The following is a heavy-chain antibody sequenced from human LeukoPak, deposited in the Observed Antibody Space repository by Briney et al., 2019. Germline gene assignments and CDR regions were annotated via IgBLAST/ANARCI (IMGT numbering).Heavy chain of an antibody. CDR1: GFTFSSYV. CDR2: ISGSGGST. V-gene: IGHV3-23*01. Sequence: GGSLRLSCAASGFTFSSYVMSWVRQAPGKGLEWVSTISGSGGSTYYADSVKGRFTISRDNSKNTLYLQMNSLRAEDTAVYYCAKGDYDFWSGPNSAYYFDYWGQGTLVTVSS. CDR3: AKGDYDFWSGPNSAYYFDY. D-gene: IGHD3-3*01. J-gene: IGHJ4*02.